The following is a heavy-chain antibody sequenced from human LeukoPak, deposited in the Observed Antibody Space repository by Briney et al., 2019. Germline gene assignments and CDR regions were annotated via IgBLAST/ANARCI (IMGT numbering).Heavy chain of an antibody. J-gene: IGHJ5*02. CDR2: IYYSGST. Sequence: SGTLSLTCPVSGGSISSGDYYWSWIRQPPGKGLEWIGYIYYSGSTYYNPSLKSRVTISVDTSKNQFSLKLSSVTAADTAVYYCARRPTYYDFWSGYYDPWGQGTLVTVSS. V-gene: IGHV4-30-4*01. D-gene: IGHD3-3*01. CDR1: GGSISSGDYY. CDR3: ARRPTYYDFWSGYYDP.